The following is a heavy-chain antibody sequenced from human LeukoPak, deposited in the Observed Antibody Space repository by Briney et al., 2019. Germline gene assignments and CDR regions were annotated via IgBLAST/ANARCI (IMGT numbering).Heavy chain of an antibody. Sequence: PGGSLRLSCAASGFTFSSYAMSWVRQAPGKGLEWVSAISGSGGSTYYADSVKGRFTISRDNSKNTLYLQMNSLRAEDTAVYYCAKGWYSSSWYRDAFDIWGQGTMVTVSS. CDR2: ISGSGGST. CDR1: GFTFSSYA. D-gene: IGHD6-13*01. V-gene: IGHV3-23*01. CDR3: AKGWYSSSWYRDAFDI. J-gene: IGHJ3*02.